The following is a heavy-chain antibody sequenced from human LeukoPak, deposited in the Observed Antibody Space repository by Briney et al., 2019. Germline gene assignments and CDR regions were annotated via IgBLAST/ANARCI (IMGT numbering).Heavy chain of an antibody. J-gene: IGHJ2*01. V-gene: IGHV3-7*01. CDR2: IKQDGSEK. CDR3: ASKGYSSSWYLTRDWYFDL. D-gene: IGHD6-13*01. CDR1: GFTFSSYW. Sequence: GGSLRLSCAASGFTFSSYWMSWVRQAPGKGLEWVANIKQDGSEKYYVDSVKGRFTFSRDNAKNSLYLQMNSLRAEDTAVYYCASKGYSSSWYLTRDWYFDLWGRGTLVTVSS.